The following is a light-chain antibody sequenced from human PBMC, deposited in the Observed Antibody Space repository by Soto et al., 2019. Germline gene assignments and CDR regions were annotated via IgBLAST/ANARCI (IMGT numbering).Light chain of an antibody. V-gene: IGLV2-14*01. CDR1: SSDVGGYKY. J-gene: IGLJ1*01. CDR2: EVS. Sequence: QSALTQPASVSGSPGQSITISRSGTSSDVGGYKYVSWYQQHPGKAPKLMIYEVSYRPSGVSNRFSGSKSGNTASLTISGLQAEDEADYYCSSYTTTNTLVFGTWTKVTVL. CDR3: SSYTTTNTLV.